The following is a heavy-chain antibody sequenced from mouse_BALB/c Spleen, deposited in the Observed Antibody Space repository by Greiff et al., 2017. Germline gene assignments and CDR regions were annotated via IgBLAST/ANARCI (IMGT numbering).Heavy chain of an antibody. CDR3: ARLRDGYLYDYDVNYAMDY. D-gene: IGHD2-4*01. CDR2: ISSGGSYT. Sequence: EVQGVESGGGLVQPGGSLKLSCAASGFTFSSYGMSWVRQTPDKRLEWVATISSGGSYTYYPDSVKGRFTISRDNAKNTLYLQMSSLKSEDTAMYYCARLRDGYLYDYDVNYAMDYWGQGTSVTVSS. V-gene: IGHV5-6*01. CDR1: GFTFSSYG. J-gene: IGHJ4*01.